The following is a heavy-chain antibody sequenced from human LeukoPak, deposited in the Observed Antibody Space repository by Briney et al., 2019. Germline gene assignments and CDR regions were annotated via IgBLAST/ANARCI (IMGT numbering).Heavy chain of an antibody. J-gene: IGHJ2*01. CDR2: INYYSGDT. CDR3: AREYSSSQYFDL. D-gene: IGHD6-6*01. Sequence: ASVKVSCKASGYTFTHYGVTWVRQAPGQGLEWMGWINYYSGDTTYAQEFQGRVTMTRDTSTSTAYMELRSLRSDDTAVYYCAREYSSSQYFDLWGRGTLVTVSS. V-gene: IGHV1-18*01. CDR1: GYTFTHYG.